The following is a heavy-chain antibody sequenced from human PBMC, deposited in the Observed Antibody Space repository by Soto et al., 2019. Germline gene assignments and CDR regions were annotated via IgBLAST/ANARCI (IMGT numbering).Heavy chain of an antibody. V-gene: IGHV1-2*02. CDR1: GYTFTAYY. CDR2: INPKFGDT. CDR3: ARNMDYYYGPGSGNGHGF. J-gene: IGHJ6*02. Sequence: QVQLVQSGAEVKEPGDSVRVSCEASGYTFTAYYIHWVRQAPGQGLEWMGWINPKFGDTTYAQDFQGRVSMTRDMSISTVYMEWSRLTSVDTAIYYCARNMDYYYGPGSGNGHGFWGQGTTVTVFS. D-gene: IGHD3-10*01.